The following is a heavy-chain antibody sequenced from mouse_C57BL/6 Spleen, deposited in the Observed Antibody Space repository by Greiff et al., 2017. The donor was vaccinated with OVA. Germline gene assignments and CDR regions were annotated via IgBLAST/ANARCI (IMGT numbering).Heavy chain of an antibody. D-gene: IGHD2-3*01. V-gene: IGHV5-17*01. CDR1: GFTFSDYG. CDR3: AKYDGYNYAMDY. Sequence: EVQRVESGGGLVKPGGSLKLSCAASGFTFSDYGMHWVRQAPEKGLEWVAYISSGSSTIYYADTVKGRFTISRDNAKNTLFLQMTSLRSEDTAMYYCAKYDGYNYAMDYWGQGTSVTVSS. CDR2: ISSGSSTI. J-gene: IGHJ4*01.